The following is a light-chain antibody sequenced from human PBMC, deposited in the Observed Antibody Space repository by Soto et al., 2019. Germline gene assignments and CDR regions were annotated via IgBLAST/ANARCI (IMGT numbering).Light chain of an antibody. Sequence: SYELTQPPSVSVAPGQTARITCGGNDIASYRVHWYRQKPGQAPVLVVYDDSHRPSGTPERFTGSNSGNTATLTISRVEAEDEADYYCHVWDSSSDHVVFGGGTKLTVL. CDR2: DDS. CDR3: HVWDSSSDHVV. CDR1: DIASYR. J-gene: IGLJ2*01. V-gene: IGLV3-21*02.